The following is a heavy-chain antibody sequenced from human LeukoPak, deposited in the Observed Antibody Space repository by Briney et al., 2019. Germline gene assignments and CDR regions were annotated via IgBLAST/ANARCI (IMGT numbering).Heavy chain of an antibody. Sequence: SETLSLTCTVSGGSISIFYWSWIRQPPGKGLEWIGDIYYGGTTNYNPSLKSRLTISLDTSKNQFSLRLTSVTAADTAVYYCARIDAAAATPTSFDYWGQGTLVTVSS. CDR3: ARIDAAAATPTSFDY. V-gene: IGHV4-59*01. CDR1: GGSISIFY. J-gene: IGHJ4*02. D-gene: IGHD5-24*01. CDR2: IYYGGTT.